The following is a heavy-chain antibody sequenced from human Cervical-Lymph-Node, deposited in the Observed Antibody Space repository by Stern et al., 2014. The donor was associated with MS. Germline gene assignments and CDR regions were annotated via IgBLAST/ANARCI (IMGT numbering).Heavy chain of an antibody. CDR1: GFTFSSYG. V-gene: IGHV3-33*01. Sequence: DQLVESGGGVVQPGRSLRLSCAASGFTFSSYGMHWVRQAPGKGLEWVAAIWYDGSNKYYADSVKGRFTISRDNSKNTLYLQMNSLRAEDTAVYYCARDQRITMSEYEYYYYGMDVWGQGTTVTVSS. CDR3: ARDQRITMSEYEYYYYGMDV. J-gene: IGHJ6*02. CDR2: IWYDGSNK. D-gene: IGHD3-3*01.